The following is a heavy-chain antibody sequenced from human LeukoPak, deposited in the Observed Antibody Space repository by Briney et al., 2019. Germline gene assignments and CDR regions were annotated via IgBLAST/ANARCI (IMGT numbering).Heavy chain of an antibody. CDR2: ISGYNGKI. J-gene: IGHJ5*01. CDR3: ARVGSGLRVSGWFDS. V-gene: IGHV1-18*01. Sequence: ASVKVSCKASGYTFTSYGISWVRQAPGQGLEWMGWISGYNGKIKYAQKLQGRVTMTTDTSTSTVYMELRSLRSDDTAVYYCARVGSGLRVSGWFDSWGQGTLVTVSS. CDR1: GYTFTSYG. D-gene: IGHD3-16*01.